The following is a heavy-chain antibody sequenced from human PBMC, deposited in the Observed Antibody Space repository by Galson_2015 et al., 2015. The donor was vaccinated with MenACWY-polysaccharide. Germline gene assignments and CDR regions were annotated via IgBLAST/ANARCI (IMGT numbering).Heavy chain of an antibody. CDR1: GASISRGSHQ. V-gene: IGHV4-31*11. Sequence: TLSGACAVSGASISRGSHQWQWFRLYAGQGLAWIGYMFHSGGGNYTPSLWSRVNLSLDKSRNQFSLNLSYVTAADTAVSFCPGTPATETSFGWLDPWGQGTLVTVSS. J-gene: IGHJ5*02. D-gene: IGHD4-17*01. CDR2: MFHSGGG. CDR3: PGTPATETSFGWLDP.